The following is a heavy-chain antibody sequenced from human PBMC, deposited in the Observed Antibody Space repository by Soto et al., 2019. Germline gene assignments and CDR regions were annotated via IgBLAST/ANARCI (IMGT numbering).Heavy chain of an antibody. J-gene: IGHJ4*02. D-gene: IGHD2-2*01. CDR2: IKSDGTST. CDR3: VRDRSTCKDY. V-gene: IGHV3-74*01. Sequence: EVQLVESGGGLVQPGGSLSLSCAASGFTFSSYWMHWVRQVPGKRLVWVSRIKSDGTSTDYADSVKGRFTISRANAKNRLYLQMNSLRVEDTAVYYCVRDRSTCKDYWGQGTLVTVSS. CDR1: GFTFSSYW.